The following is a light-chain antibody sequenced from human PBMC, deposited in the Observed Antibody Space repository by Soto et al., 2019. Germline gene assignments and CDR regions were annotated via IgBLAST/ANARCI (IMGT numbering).Light chain of an antibody. CDR2: GAS. CDR1: QSVSSSS. V-gene: IGKV3-20*01. Sequence: EIVLTQSPGTLSLSPGERATLSCRASQSVSSSSLAWYQQKPGQAPRRLIFGASIRATGIPDRFSGSGSGTDFTLTISGLEPEDFAVYYCQQYGSSPSTFGQGTKVEIK. J-gene: IGKJ1*01. CDR3: QQYGSSPST.